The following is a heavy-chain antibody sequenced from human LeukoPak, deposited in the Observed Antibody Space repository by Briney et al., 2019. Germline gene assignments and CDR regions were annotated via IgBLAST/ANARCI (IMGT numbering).Heavy chain of an antibody. V-gene: IGHV3-21*01. CDR2: ISSSSSYI. Sequence: GGSLRLSCAASGFTFSTYSMNWVRQAPGKGLEWVSSISSSSSYIYYADSVKGRFTISRDNAKNSLYLQMHSLRAEDTAVYYCVREQFLGAAAGQGGSYDYWGQGTLVTVSS. CDR3: VREQFLGAAAGQGGSYDY. CDR1: GFTFSTYS. J-gene: IGHJ4*02. D-gene: IGHD6-13*01.